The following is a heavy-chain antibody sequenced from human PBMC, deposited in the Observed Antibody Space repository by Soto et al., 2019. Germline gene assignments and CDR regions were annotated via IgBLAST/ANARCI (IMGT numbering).Heavy chain of an antibody. CDR1: GGTISSYY. V-gene: IGHV2-70*18. Sequence: QTLSLTCTVSGGTISSYYWSWIRQTPGKALEWLALIDWDDDKYYSTSLKTRLTISKDTSKNQVVLTMTNMDPVDTATYYCARHRSWFGELDYFDYWGQGTLVTVSS. J-gene: IGHJ4*02. D-gene: IGHD3-10*01. CDR3: ARHRSWFGELDYFDY. CDR2: IDWDDDK.